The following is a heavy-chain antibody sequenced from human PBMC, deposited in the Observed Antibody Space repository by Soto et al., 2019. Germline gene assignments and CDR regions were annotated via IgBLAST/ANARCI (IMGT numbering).Heavy chain of an antibody. CDR3: ARAYGSGSYYNAIDY. J-gene: IGHJ4*02. CDR1: GGSISSYY. V-gene: IGHV4-59*01. CDR2: IYYSGST. Sequence: SETLSLTCPVSGGSISSYYWSWIRQPPGKGLEWIGYIYYSGSTNYNPSLKSRVTISVDTSKNQFSLKLSSVTAADTAVYYCARAYGSGSYYNAIDYWGQGTLVTVSS. D-gene: IGHD3-10*01.